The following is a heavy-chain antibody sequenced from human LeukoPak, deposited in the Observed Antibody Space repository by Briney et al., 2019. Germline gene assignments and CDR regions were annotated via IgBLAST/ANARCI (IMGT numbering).Heavy chain of an antibody. J-gene: IGHJ6*03. CDR3: ARDLGRYCSGGRCHYYSYYMDV. Sequence: ASVKVSCKASGYTFTSYYMHWVRQAPGQGLEWMGIINPSGCSTSYAQKFQGRVTMTRDTSTSTVYMELSSLRSDDTAVYYCARDLGRYCSGGRCHYYSYYMDVWGKGTTVTVSS. CDR1: GYTFTSYY. D-gene: IGHD2-15*01. V-gene: IGHV1-46*01. CDR2: INPSGCST.